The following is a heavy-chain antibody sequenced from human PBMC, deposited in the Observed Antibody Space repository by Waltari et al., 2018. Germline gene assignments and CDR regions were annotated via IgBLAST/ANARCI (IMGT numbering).Heavy chain of an antibody. CDR2: VTTTTSNP. D-gene: IGHD2-2*01. J-gene: IGHJ5*02. CDR1: GYSFTNYA. V-gene: IGHV7-4-1*02. CDR3: AREVVPAAKIVVNWFDP. Sequence: QVQLVQSGSEWKKPGASVKVSCKAYGYSFTNYAINWVRQAPGQGLELMGWVTTTTSNPTSTQGFTIRFVFSLDTSVSTAYLQITDLKAEDTAIYYCAREVVPAAKIVVNWFDPWGQGTQVTVSS.